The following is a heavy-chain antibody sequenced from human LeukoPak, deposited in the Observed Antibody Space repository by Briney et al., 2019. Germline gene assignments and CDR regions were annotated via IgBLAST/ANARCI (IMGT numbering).Heavy chain of an antibody. V-gene: IGHV1-8*01. J-gene: IGHJ6*02. Sequence: ASVKVSCKASGYTFTSYDINWVRQATGQGLEWMGWMNPNSGNTGYAQKFQGRVTMTRNASISTAYMELSSLRSEDTAVYYCARAKTRYDFWSGNYYYYGMDVWGQGTTVTVSS. CDR1: GYTFTSYD. CDR3: ARAKTRYDFWSGNYYYYGMDV. CDR2: MNPNSGNT. D-gene: IGHD3-3*01.